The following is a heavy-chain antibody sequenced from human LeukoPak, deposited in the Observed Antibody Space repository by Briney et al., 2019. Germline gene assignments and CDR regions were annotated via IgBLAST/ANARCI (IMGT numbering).Heavy chain of an antibody. CDR2: ISYDESDK. D-gene: IGHD2-15*01. Sequence: GGSLRLSCAASGFTFSNYGMHWVRQAPGKGLEGVAVISYDESDKYYADSVKGRFTISRDNSKNTLYLQMNSLRPEDTAVYYCAKGVVAATNAAYYGMDAWGQGTTVTVSS. CDR3: AKGVVAATNAAYYGMDA. J-gene: IGHJ6*02. CDR1: GFTFSNYG. V-gene: IGHV3-30*18.